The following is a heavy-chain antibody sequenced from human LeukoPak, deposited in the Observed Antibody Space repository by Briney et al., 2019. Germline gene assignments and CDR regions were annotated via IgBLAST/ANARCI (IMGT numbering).Heavy chain of an antibody. CDR2: ISSSSSTI. Sequence: GGSLRLSCAASGFTFSSYSMNWVRQAPGKGLEWVSSISSSSSTIYYADSVKGRFTISRDNAKNSLYLQMNSLRDEDTAVYYCARDHGSGSYHYYFDYWGQGTLVTVSS. J-gene: IGHJ4*02. D-gene: IGHD1-26*01. CDR1: GFTFSSYS. V-gene: IGHV3-48*02. CDR3: ARDHGSGSYHYYFDY.